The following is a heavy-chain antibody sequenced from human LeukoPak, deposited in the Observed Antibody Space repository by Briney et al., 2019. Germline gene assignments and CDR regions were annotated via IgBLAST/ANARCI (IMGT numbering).Heavy chain of an antibody. CDR3: AKDLGRYRNNYFDY. J-gene: IGHJ4*02. D-gene: IGHD1-26*01. Sequence: GGSLRLSCAASGFTFSSYAMSWVRQAPGKGLEWVSAISGSDDSTYYADSVKGRFTISRGDSKNTLYLQMNSLRAEDTAVYYCAKDLGRYRNNYFDYWGQGTLVTVSS. CDR2: ISGSDDST. CDR1: GFTFSSYA. V-gene: IGHV3-23*01.